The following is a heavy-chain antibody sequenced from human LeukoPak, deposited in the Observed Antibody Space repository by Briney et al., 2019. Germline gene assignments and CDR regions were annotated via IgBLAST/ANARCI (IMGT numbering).Heavy chain of an antibody. Sequence: GGSLRLSCAASGFTFSRYGMHWVRQAPGKGLEWVAVIWYDGSNKYYADSVKGRFTISRDNSKNTLYLQMNSLRAEDTAVYYCARVLLLWFGELDYWGQGTLVTVSS. CDR1: GFTFSRYG. V-gene: IGHV3-33*01. D-gene: IGHD3-10*01. CDR2: IWYDGSNK. CDR3: ARVLLLWFGELDY. J-gene: IGHJ4*02.